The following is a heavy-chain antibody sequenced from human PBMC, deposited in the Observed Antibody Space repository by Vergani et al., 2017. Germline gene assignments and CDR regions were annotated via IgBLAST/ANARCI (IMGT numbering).Heavy chain of an antibody. CDR3: ATFSARSTYYYYGMDV. CDR1: GYTFTSYG. CDR2: ISAYNGNT. Sequence: QVQLVQSGAEVKKPGASVKVSCKASGYTFTSYGISWVRQAPGQGLEWMGWISAYNGNTNYAQKLQGRVTMTTDTSTSTAYMELRSLRSEDTAVYYCATFSARSTYYYYGMDVWGQGTTVTVSS. J-gene: IGHJ6*02. V-gene: IGHV1-18*04. D-gene: IGHD6-6*01.